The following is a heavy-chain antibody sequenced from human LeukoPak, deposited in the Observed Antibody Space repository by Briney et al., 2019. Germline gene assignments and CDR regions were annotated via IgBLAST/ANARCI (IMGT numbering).Heavy chain of an antibody. V-gene: IGHV1-46*01. CDR3: AREGYGSGRRLGLDV. CDR1: GYIFINYY. D-gene: IGHD3-10*01. CDR2: INPSGGST. Sequence: AAVKVSCKASGYIFINYYMHWVRQAPGQGLECRSIINPSGGSTTYAQNFQGRVTMTRDTSTSTVYLEVNSLRSDDTAVYYCAREGYGSGRRLGLDVWGQGTTVTVSS. J-gene: IGHJ6*02.